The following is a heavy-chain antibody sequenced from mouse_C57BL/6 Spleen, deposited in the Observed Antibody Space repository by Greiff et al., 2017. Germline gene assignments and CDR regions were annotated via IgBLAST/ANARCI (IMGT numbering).Heavy chain of an antibody. V-gene: IGHV5-16*01. D-gene: IGHD1-1*01. Sequence: EVMLVESEGGLVQPGSSMKLSCTASGFTFSDYYMAWVRQVPEKGLEWVANINYDGSSTYYLDSLKSRFIISRDNAKNILYLQMGSLKSEDTATYYCARETTVVEGVYFDYWGQGTTLTVSS. J-gene: IGHJ2*01. CDR2: INYDGSST. CDR3: ARETTVVEGVYFDY. CDR1: GFTFSDYY.